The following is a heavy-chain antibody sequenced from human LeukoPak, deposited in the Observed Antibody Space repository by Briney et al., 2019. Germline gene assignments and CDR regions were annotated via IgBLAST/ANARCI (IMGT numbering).Heavy chain of an antibody. CDR2: ISGSDGST. J-gene: IGHJ3*02. D-gene: IGHD4-17*01. CDR1: GFTSSSDA. CDR3: PKGVDYGVHDAFDI. Sequence: GGALRLSCAPSGFTSSSDAMSWVGQAPGKGLEGVSAISGSDGSTYYADSVKGRFTISRDNSKNTLYLQMNSLRAEDTAVYYCPKGVDYGVHDAFDIWGQGTMVTVSS. V-gene: IGHV3-23*01.